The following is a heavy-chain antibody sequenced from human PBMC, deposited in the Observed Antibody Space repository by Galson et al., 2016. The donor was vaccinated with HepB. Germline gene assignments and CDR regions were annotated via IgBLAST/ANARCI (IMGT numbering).Heavy chain of an antibody. CDR1: GYPFTTNG. CDR2: ISAHNGDT. Sequence: SVKVSCKASGYPFTTNGITWVRQAPGQGLEWMGWISAHNGDTNSPQKFQGRVTLTTDTSTRTAYMELRSRKSDDTAVYYCARDRDRSLDYWGQGTLVTVSS. CDR3: ARDRDRSLDY. V-gene: IGHV1-18*04. D-gene: IGHD5-24*01. J-gene: IGHJ4*02.